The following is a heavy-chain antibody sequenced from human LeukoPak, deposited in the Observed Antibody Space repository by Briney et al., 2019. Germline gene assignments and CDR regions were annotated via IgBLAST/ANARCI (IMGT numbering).Heavy chain of an antibody. CDR3: ARDLGTTVTPSFGY. CDR2: ISSSSSYI. V-gene: IGHV3-21*01. D-gene: IGHD4-17*01. J-gene: IGHJ4*02. CDR1: GFTFSSHS. Sequence: GGSLRLSCAASGFTFSSHSMNWVRQAPGKGLEWVSSISSSSSYIYYADSVKGRFTISRDNAKNSLYLQMNSLRAEDTAVYYCARDLGTTVTPSFGYWGQGTLVTVSS.